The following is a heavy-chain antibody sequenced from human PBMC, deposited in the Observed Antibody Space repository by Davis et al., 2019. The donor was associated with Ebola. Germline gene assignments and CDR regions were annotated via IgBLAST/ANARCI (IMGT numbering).Heavy chain of an antibody. Sequence: AASVKVSCKASGYTFTSYGISWVRQAPGQGLEWMGWISAYNGNTNYAQKLQGRVTMTTDTSTSTAYMELRSLRSDDTAVYYCAREGYCSSTSCYVPLRDYYYYYYGMDVWGQGTTVTVSS. J-gene: IGHJ6*02. D-gene: IGHD2-2*01. V-gene: IGHV1-18*01. CDR3: AREGYCSSTSCYVPLRDYYYYYYGMDV. CDR2: ISAYNGNT. CDR1: GYTFTSYG.